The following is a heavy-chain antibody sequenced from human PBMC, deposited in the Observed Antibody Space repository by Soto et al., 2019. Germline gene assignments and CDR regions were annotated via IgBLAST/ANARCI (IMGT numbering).Heavy chain of an antibody. J-gene: IGHJ4*02. CDR1: GFTFSSYG. CDR2: ISYDGSNK. V-gene: IGHV3-30*03. D-gene: IGHD6-13*01. CDR3: AHSDGSSLGY. Sequence: HVQLVESGGGVVQPGRSLRLSCAASGFTFSSYGMHWVRQAPGKGLEWVAVISYDGSNKYYADSVKGRFTISRDNSKNTLYLQMNSLRAEDTAVYYCAHSDGSSLGYWGQGTLVTVSS.